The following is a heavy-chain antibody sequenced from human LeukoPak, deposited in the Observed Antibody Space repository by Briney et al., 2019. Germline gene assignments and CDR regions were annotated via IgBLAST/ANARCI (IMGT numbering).Heavy chain of an antibody. J-gene: IGHJ4*02. V-gene: IGHV3-23*01. CDR1: GFTFSSYA. D-gene: IGHD3-22*01. CDR2: ISGSGGST. CDR3: AREAPYPYYYDSSGYYYD. Sequence: GGSLRLSCAASGFTFSSYAMSWVRQAPGKGLKWVSAISGSGGSTYYADSVKGRFTISRDNSKDTLYLQMNSLRAEDTAVYYCAREAPYPYYYDSSGYYYDWGQGTLVTVSS.